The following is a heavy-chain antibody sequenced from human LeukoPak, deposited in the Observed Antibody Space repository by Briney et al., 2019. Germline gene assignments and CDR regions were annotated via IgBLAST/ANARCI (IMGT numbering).Heavy chain of an antibody. Sequence: GGSLRLSCAASGFTFSSYAMSWVRQAPGKGLEWVSAISGSGGSTYYADSVKGRFTISRDNSKNTLYLQMNSLRAEDMAVYCCAKASRDLGYYFDYWGQGTLVTVSS. V-gene: IGHV3-23*01. CDR1: GFTFSSYA. CDR3: AKASRDLGYYFDY. D-gene: IGHD3-16*01. J-gene: IGHJ4*02. CDR2: ISGSGGST.